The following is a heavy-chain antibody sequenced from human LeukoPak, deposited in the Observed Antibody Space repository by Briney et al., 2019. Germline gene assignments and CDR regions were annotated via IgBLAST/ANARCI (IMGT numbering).Heavy chain of an antibody. CDR3: AHRGEAAGMGNWFDP. Sequence: SGPTLVNPTQTLTLTCTFSGFSLSTSGVGVGWIRQPPGKALEWFALIYWNDDKRYSPSLKSRLTITKDTSKNQVVLTMTNMDPVDTATYYCAHRGEAAGMGNWFDPWGQGTLVTVSS. CDR1: GFSLSTSGVG. V-gene: IGHV2-5*01. CDR2: IYWNDDK. D-gene: IGHD6-13*01. J-gene: IGHJ5*02.